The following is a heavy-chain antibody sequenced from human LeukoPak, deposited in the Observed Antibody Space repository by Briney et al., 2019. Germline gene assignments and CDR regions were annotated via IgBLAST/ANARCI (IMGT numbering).Heavy chain of an antibody. CDR2: IKPDGSGT. CDR3: ARACSGGSCHAGDY. CDR1: GFTFSTYW. J-gene: IGHJ4*02. Sequence: PGGALRLSCAASGFTFSTYWMHWVRQAPGKGRVWVSRIKPDGSGTNYADSVKGRFTISRDNAKNTLYLQMNSLRAEDTAVYYCARACSGGSCHAGDYWGQGTLVSVSS. V-gene: IGHV3-74*01. D-gene: IGHD2-15*01.